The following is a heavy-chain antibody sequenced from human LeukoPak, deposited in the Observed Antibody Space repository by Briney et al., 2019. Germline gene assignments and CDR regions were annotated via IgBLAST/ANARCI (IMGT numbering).Heavy chain of an antibody. CDR1: GFTFSEAW. V-gene: IGHV3-15*01. CDR2: AKTKTTGGTT. J-gene: IGHJ4*02. D-gene: IGHD1-14*01. CDR3: TAGLGKTDSDS. Sequence: PGGSLRLSCTASGFTFSEAWMNWFRQVPGKGLEWVGRAKTKTTGGTTDIAAPVRGRFSISRDDSKNMVYLQMNSLQTEDTGVYYCTAGLGKTDSDSWGQGTLVTVSS.